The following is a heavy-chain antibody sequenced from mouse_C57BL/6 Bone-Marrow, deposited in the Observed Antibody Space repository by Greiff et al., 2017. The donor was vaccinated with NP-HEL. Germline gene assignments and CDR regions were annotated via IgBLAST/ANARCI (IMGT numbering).Heavy chain of an antibody. CDR2: IYPGDGDT. Sequence: QVQLQQSGPELVKPGASVKISCKASGYAFSSSWMNWVKQRPGKGLEWIGRIYPGDGDTNYNGKFKGKATLTADKSSSTAYMQLSSLTSEDSAVYFCESKTGTRGYYFDYWGQGTTLTVSS. D-gene: IGHD4-1*01. V-gene: IGHV1-82*01. J-gene: IGHJ2*01. CDR1: GYAFSSSW. CDR3: ESKTGTRGYYFDY.